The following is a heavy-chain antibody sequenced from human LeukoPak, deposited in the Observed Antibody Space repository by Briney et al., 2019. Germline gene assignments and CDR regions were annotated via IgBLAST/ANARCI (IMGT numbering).Heavy chain of an antibody. CDR2: IYYSGST. Sequence: PSETLSLTCTVSGGSISSYYWSWIRQPPGKGLEWIGYIYYSGSTNYNPSLKSRVTISVDTSKNQFSLKLSSVTAADTAVYYCARLGDCSSTSCYASTMSGAFDIWGQGTMVTVSS. CDR1: GGSISSYY. J-gene: IGHJ3*02. D-gene: IGHD2-2*01. V-gene: IGHV4-59*01. CDR3: ARLGDCSSTSCYASTMSGAFDI.